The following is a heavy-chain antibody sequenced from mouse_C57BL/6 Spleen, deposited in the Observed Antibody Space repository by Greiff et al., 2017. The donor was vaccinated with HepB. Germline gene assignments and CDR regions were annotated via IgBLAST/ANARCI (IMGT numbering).Heavy chain of an antibody. D-gene: IGHD4-1*02. CDR1: GYAFSSYW. CDR2: IYPGDGDT. Sequence: VQLQQSGAELVKPGASVKISCKASGYAFSSYWMNWVKQRPGKGLEWIGQIYPGDGDTNYNGKFKGKATLTADKSSSTAYMQLSSLTSEDSAVYFGARWQLGHAMDYWGQGTSVTVSS. CDR3: ARWQLGHAMDY. V-gene: IGHV1-80*01. J-gene: IGHJ4*01.